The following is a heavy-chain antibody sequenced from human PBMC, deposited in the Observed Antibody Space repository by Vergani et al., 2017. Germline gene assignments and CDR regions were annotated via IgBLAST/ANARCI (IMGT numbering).Heavy chain of an antibody. J-gene: IGHJ4*02. CDR1: GGPISSGGYY. CDR3: ARSTHPETYSSSWDVDY. D-gene: IGHD6-13*01. V-gene: IGHV4-31*03. Sequence: QVQLQESGPGLVKPSQTLSLTCTVSGGPISSGGYYWSWIRQHPGKGLEWIGYIYYSGSTYYNPSLKSRVTISVDTAKNQFSLKLSSVTAADTAVYYCARSTHPETYSSSWDVDYWGQGTLVTVSS. CDR2: IYYSGST.